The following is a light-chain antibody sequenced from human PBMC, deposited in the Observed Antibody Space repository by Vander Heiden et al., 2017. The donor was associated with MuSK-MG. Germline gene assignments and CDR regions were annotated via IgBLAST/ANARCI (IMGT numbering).Light chain of an antibody. J-gene: IGKJ3*01. Sequence: DIQMTQSPSSLSASVGDRVTITCRASQSISSYLNWYQQKPGKAPKLLNYAASSLQSGVPSRFSGSGSGTDFTLTISSLQPEDFATYYCQQSYSTPLFGPGTKVDIK. CDR1: QSISSY. CDR3: QQSYSTPL. V-gene: IGKV1-39*01. CDR2: AAS.